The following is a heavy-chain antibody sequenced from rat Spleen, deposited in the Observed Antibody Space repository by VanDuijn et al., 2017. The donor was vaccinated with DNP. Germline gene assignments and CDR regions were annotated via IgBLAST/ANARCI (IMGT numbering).Heavy chain of an antibody. Sequence: EVQLVESGAGLVQPGRSLKLSCAASGFTFSNYGMAWVRQAPKKGLEWVASITASGGSTSYRDSVKGRFTISRDNAKTILYLQMDSLRSEDTATYYCTTDFERGYWGQGVMVTVSS. V-gene: IGHV5-27*01. D-gene: IGHD1-11*01. J-gene: IGHJ2*01. CDR3: TTDFERGY. CDR1: GFTFSNYG. CDR2: ITASGGST.